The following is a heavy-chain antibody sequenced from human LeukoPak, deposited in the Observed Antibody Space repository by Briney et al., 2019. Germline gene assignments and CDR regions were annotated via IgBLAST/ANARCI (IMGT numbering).Heavy chain of an antibody. CDR2: ISYDGSNK. CDR3: AKDPLIAAWQTYFDY. Sequence: GGSLRLSCAASGFTFSSYGMHWVRQAPGKGLEWVAVISYDGSNKYYADSVKGRFTISRDNSKDTLYLQMNSLRAEDTAVYYCAKDPLIAAWQTYFDYWGQGTLVTVSS. J-gene: IGHJ4*02. V-gene: IGHV3-30*18. CDR1: GFTFSSYG. D-gene: IGHD6-13*01.